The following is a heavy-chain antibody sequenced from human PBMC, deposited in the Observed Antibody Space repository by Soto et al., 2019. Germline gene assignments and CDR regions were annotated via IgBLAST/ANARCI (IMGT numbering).Heavy chain of an antibody. D-gene: IGHD3-22*01. J-gene: IGHJ6*02. Sequence: SETLSLTCAVYGGSFSGYYWSWIRQPPGKGLEWIGEINHSGSTNYNPSLKSRVTISVDTSKNQFSLKLSSVTAADTAVYYCARQGLLDYYYGMDVWGQGTTVTVSS. V-gene: IGHV4-34*01. CDR2: INHSGST. CDR3: ARQGLLDYYYGMDV. CDR1: GGSFSGYY.